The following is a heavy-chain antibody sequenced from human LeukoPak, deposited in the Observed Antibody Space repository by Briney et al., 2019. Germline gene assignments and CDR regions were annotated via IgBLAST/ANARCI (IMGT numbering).Heavy chain of an antibody. V-gene: IGHV4-59*01. Sequence: PSETLSLTCTVSGGSISSYYWSWIRQPPGKGLEWIGYIYYSGSTNYSPSLKSRVTISVDTSKNQFSLKLSSVTAADTAVYYCARMPRVDYDFWSGFGMDVWGQGTTVTVFS. CDR2: IYYSGST. J-gene: IGHJ6*02. CDR3: ARMPRVDYDFWSGFGMDV. D-gene: IGHD3-3*01. CDR1: GGSISSYY.